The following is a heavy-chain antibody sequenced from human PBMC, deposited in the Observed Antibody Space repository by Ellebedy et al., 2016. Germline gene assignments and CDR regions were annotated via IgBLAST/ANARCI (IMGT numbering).Heavy chain of an antibody. CDR3: ARDEGPASLDY. Sequence: ASVKVSCKASGYSFTAYYMHWVRQAPGQGLEWMGWINPSSGVTNYAQKFQDRVTMTRDTSISTVYMELSRLRSDDTAVYYCARDEGPASLDYWGQGTLVTVSS. CDR2: INPSSGVT. J-gene: IGHJ4*02. V-gene: IGHV1-2*02. CDR1: GYSFTAYY.